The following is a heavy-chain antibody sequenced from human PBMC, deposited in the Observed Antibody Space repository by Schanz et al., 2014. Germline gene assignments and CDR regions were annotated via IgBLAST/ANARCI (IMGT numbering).Heavy chain of an antibody. Sequence: EVQLVESGGGLISPGGSLRLSCEASGFTFSSFAMSWVRQAPGKGLEWVSYIGGSGSDTYYADSVKGRFSVSRDNSKNTLYLQMNSLRADDTAVYYCAKDQLANYRGSGYNWFDPWGQGTLVTVSS. V-gene: IGHV3-23*04. CDR3: AKDQLANYRGSGYNWFDP. CDR2: IGGSGSDT. D-gene: IGHD3-10*01. CDR1: GFTFSSFA. J-gene: IGHJ5*02.